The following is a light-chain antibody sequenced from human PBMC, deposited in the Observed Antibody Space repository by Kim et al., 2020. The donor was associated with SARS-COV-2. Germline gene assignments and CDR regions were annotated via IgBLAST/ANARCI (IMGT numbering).Light chain of an antibody. J-gene: IGLJ3*02. CDR1: TLPKKN. V-gene: IGLV3-25*03. CDR2: KDS. Sequence: SPGQTARITCSGDTLPKKNAYWYQQKPGQAPVLVIYKDSESPSGIPERFSGSSSGTTVTLTISGVQAEDEADYYCQSADTSGSYRVFGGGTQLTVL. CDR3: QSADTSGSYRV.